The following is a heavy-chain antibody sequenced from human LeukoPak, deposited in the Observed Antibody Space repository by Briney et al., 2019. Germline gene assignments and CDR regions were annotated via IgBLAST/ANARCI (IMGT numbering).Heavy chain of an antibody. V-gene: IGHV3-23*01. Sequence: GGSLRLSCAASGFTFSSYAMSWVRQAPGKGLEWVSAISGSGGSTYYADSVKGRFTISRDNSKNTLYLQLNSLRAEDTALYYCARAPPVTYYFDSSGSLDFWGQGALVTVSS. J-gene: IGHJ4*02. CDR1: GFTFSSYA. CDR3: ARAPPVTYYFDSSGSLDF. CDR2: ISGSGGST. D-gene: IGHD3-22*01.